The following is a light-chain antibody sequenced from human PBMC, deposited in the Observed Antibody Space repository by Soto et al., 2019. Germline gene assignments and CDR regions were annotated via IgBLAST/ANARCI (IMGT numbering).Light chain of an antibody. V-gene: IGKV3-15*01. CDR2: GAS. Sequence: EIVMTQSPATLSVSPGERATLSCRASQSVSSKLAWYQQKPGQAPRLLIYGASTRATGIPARFSGSGSGTEFTLTISRLQSEDFAVYYCQQYNNWPPIIFGQGTRLEIK. CDR3: QQYNNWPPII. J-gene: IGKJ5*01. CDR1: QSVSSK.